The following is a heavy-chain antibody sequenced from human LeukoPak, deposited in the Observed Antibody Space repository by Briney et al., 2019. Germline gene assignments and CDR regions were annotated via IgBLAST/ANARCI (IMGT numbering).Heavy chain of an antibody. Sequence: GGSLRLSCAASGFTFSSYAMSWVRQAPGKGLEWVSTISGNGRSTYHGDSVKGRFTISRDNSKNTLCLQMNSLRAEDTAVYYCAKSRQQWLVELDYWGQGALVTVSS. J-gene: IGHJ4*02. V-gene: IGHV3-23*01. D-gene: IGHD6-19*01. CDR2: ISGNGRST. CDR3: AKSRQQWLVELDY. CDR1: GFTFSSYA.